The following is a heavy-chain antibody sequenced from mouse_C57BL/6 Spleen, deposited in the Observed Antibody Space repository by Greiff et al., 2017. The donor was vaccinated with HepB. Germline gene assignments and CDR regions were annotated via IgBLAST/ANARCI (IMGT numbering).Heavy chain of an antibody. D-gene: IGHD2-2*01. CDR3: ARLGSTMVTHWYFDV. CDR2: IHPNSGST. Sequence: VQLQQSGAELVKPGASVKLSCKASGYTFTSYWMHWVKQRPGQGLEWIGMIHPNSGSTNYNEKFKSKATLTVDKSSSTAYMQLSSLTSEDSAVYYCARLGSTMVTHWYFDVWGTGTTVTVSS. V-gene: IGHV1-64*01. CDR1: GYTFTSYW. J-gene: IGHJ1*03.